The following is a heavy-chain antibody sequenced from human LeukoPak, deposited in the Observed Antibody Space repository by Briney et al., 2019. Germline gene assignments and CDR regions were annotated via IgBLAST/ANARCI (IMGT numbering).Heavy chain of an antibody. D-gene: IGHD3-22*01. J-gene: IGHJ3*02. V-gene: IGHV5-51*01. CDR3: ARPEKVDSSGYFLSDDAFDI. Sequence: GESLKISCKGSGYSFTSYWIGWVRQMPGKGLEWMGIIYPGDSDTRYSPSFQGQVTISADKSISTAYQQWSSLKASDTAMYYCARPEKVDSSGYFLSDDAFDIWGQGTMVTVSS. CDR2: IYPGDSDT. CDR1: GYSFTSYW.